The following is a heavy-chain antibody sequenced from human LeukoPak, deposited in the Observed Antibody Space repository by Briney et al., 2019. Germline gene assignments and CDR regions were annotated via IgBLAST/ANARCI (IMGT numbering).Heavy chain of an antibody. CDR2: FDPEDGET. D-gene: IGHD1-26*01. Sequence: GASVKVSCKVSGYTLTELSMHWVRQAPGKGLEWMGGFDPEDGETIYAQKFQGRVTMTEDTSTDTAYMELSGLRSEDTAVYYCATDVWESGAFDIWGQGTMVTVSS. V-gene: IGHV1-24*01. CDR1: GYTLTELS. J-gene: IGHJ3*02. CDR3: ATDVWESGAFDI.